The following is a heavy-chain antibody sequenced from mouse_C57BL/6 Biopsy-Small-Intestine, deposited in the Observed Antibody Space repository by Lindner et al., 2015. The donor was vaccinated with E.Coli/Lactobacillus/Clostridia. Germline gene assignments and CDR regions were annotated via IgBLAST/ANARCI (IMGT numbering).Heavy chain of an antibody. V-gene: IGHV1S61*01. CDR3: ATGGWELLRY. CDR2: ISPYNGNT. J-gene: IGHJ4*01. Sequence: SVKVSCKASGDSVTSKSIIWVRQAPGQGPECVGWISPYNGNTNYAQKFQGRVTMTIDTSTNTAYMELRSLKSDDTAVYYCATGGWELLRYWGQGTLVAVSS. D-gene: IGHD4-1*01. CDR1: GDSVTSKS.